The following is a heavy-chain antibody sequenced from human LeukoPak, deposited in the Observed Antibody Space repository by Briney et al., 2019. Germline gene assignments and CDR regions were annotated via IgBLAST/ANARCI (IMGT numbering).Heavy chain of an antibody. CDR1: GFTFSSYS. Sequence: GGSLRLSCAASGFTFSSYSMNWVRQAPGKGLEWVSSISSSSSYIYYADSVKGRFTISRDNAKSSLYLQMNSLRAEDTAVYYCARDLLYSGSSNDYWGQGTLVTVSS. CDR2: ISSSSSYI. J-gene: IGHJ4*02. CDR3: ARDLLYSGSSNDY. V-gene: IGHV3-21*01. D-gene: IGHD1-26*01.